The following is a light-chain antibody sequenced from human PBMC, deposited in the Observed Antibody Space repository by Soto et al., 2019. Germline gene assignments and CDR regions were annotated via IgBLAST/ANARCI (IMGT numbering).Light chain of an antibody. CDR3: CSYADISTLV. J-gene: IGLJ3*02. CDR2: EGS. CDR1: SSDVGGYSL. Sequence: QSVLTQPASVSGSPGQSITISCTGTSSDVGGYSLVSWYQQHPGKAPKLMIYEGSKRPSGVSNRFSASKSGNTASLTISGLQAEDEADYYCCSYADISTLVFGGGTKLTVL. V-gene: IGLV2-23*01.